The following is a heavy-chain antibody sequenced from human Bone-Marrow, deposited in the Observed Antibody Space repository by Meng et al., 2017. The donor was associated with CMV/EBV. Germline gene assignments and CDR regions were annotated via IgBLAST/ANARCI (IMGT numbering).Heavy chain of an antibody. CDR1: GFTFSDYY. CDR3: ASGWNIVAVPAAHSWSRSYYYGMDV. D-gene: IGHD2-2*01. CDR2: IYYSGST. V-gene: IGHV4-59*01. J-gene: IGHJ6*02. Sequence: ESLKISCAASGFTFSDYYMSWIRQAPGKGLEWIGYIYYSGSTNYNPSLKSRVTISVDTSKSQFSLNLSSVTAADTAVYYCASGWNIVAVPAAHSWSRSYYYGMDVWGQGTTVTVSS.